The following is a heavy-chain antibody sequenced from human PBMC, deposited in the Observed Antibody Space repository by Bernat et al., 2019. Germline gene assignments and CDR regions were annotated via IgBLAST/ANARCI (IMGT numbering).Heavy chain of an antibody. D-gene: IGHD6-6*01. CDR3: ARAPAYSTGSSCLDY. Sequence: QVQLVESGGGVVQPGRSLRLSCAASGFTFSSYGMHWVRRAPGKGLEWVAVIWYDGSNKYYADSVKGRFTISRDNSKNTLYLQMNSLRAEDTAVYYCARAPAYSTGSSCLDYWGQGTTVTVSS. CDR2: IWYDGSNK. J-gene: IGHJ4*03. V-gene: IGHV3-33*01. CDR1: GFTFSSYG.